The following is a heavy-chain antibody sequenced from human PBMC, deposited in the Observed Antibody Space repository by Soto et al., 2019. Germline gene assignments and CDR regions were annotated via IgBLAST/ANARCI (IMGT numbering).Heavy chain of an antibody. CDR2: LSYDGNNI. V-gene: IGHV3-30-3*01. D-gene: IGHD5-18*01. Sequence: QVQLVESGGGVVQPGRSLRLSCAASGFTFSNYAIHWVRQAPGKGLEWVALLSYDGNNIHYADSVKGRFTVSRDNSKNTLFLQMNSLRAEDTAVYYCARGPIGDAAMVTNYSDYWGQGTLVAVSS. CDR1: GFTFSNYA. CDR3: ARGPIGDAAMVTNYSDY. J-gene: IGHJ4*02.